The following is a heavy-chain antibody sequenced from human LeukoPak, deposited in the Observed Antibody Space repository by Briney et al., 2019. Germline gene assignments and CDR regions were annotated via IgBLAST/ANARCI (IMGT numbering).Heavy chain of an antibody. V-gene: IGHV3-23*01. CDR2: ISGSGGST. CDR3: AKDLGSGGSYFDAFDI. CDR1: GFTFSSYA. J-gene: IGHJ3*02. Sequence: PGGSLRLSCAASGFTFSSYAMSWVRQAPGKGLEWVSAISGSGGSTYYADSVKGRFTISRDNSKNTLYLQMNSLRAEDTAVYYCAKDLGSGGSYFDAFDIWGQGTVVTVSS. D-gene: IGHD1-26*01.